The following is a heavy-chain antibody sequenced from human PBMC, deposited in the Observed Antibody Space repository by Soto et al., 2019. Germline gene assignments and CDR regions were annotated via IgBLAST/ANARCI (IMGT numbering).Heavy chain of an antibody. D-gene: IGHD3-3*01. Sequence: EVQLVESGGGIVQPGGSLRLSCAASGFTFSSFWMHWVRQAPGKGLMWVSRISGDGNNAVYADSVKGRFTVSRDNAKNTLDLQMNSLTTDDTALYYCVRNRGTFLRDGVDFWGPGIMVTVSS. CDR2: ISGDGNNA. CDR3: VRNRGTFLRDGVDF. V-gene: IGHV3-74*01. CDR1: GFTFSSFW. J-gene: IGHJ4*02.